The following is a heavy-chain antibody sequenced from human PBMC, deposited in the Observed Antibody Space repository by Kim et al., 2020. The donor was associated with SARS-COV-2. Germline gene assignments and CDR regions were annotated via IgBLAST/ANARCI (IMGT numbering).Heavy chain of an antibody. V-gene: IGHV3-72*01. D-gene: IGHD5-18*01. J-gene: IGHJ4*02. CDR3: ARELYVDTAMVGYFDY. Sequence: GGSLRLSCAASGFTFSDHYMDWVRQAPGKGLEWVGRTRNKANSYTTEYAASVKGRFTISRDDSKNSLYLQMNSLKTEDTAVYYCARELYVDTAMVGYFDYWGQGTLVTVSS. CDR2: TRNKANSYTT. CDR1: GFTFSDHY.